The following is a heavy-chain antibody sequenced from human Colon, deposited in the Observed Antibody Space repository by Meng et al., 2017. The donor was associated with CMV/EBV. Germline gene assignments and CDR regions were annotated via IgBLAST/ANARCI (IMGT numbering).Heavy chain of an antibody. Sequence: ASVKVSCKASGYTFTSYDIHWVRQATGQGLEWMGWMNPDSGATVYVQKFQGRVTMTRDTSRSTAFIELSSLRSEDTAVYFCARGPYGSRSYRFEFWGQGTQVTVSS. V-gene: IGHV1-8*01. CDR3: ARGPYGSRSYRFEF. D-gene: IGHD3-10*01. CDR2: MNPDSGAT. CDR1: GYTFTSYD. J-gene: IGHJ4*02.